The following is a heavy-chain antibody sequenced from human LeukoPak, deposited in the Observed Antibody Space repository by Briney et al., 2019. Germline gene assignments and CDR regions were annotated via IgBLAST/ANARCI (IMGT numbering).Heavy chain of an antibody. CDR2: INPDGSST. D-gene: IGHD3-10*02. CDR1: GFTFSNAW. CDR3: AELGITMIGGV. V-gene: IGHV3-74*01. J-gene: IGHJ6*04. Sequence: GGSLRLSCAASGFTFSNAWMSWVRQAPGKGLEWVGRINPDGSSTSYADSVKGRFTISRDNAKNSLYLQMNSLRAEDTAVYYCAELGITMIGGVWAKGTTVTISS.